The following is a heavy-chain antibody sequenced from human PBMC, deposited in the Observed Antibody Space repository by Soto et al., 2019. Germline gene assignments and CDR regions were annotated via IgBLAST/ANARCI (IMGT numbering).Heavy chain of an antibody. V-gene: IGHV3-23*01. J-gene: IGHJ6*03. CDR3: AKDYCSSTSCPYYYYYYYMDV. Sequence: GGSLRLSCAASGFTFSSYAMSWVRQAPGKGLEWVSAISGSGGSTYYADSVKGRFTISRDNSKNTLYLQMNSLRAEDTAVYYCAKDYCSSTSCPYYYYYYYMDVWGKGTTVTVSS. CDR1: GFTFSSYA. D-gene: IGHD2-2*01. CDR2: ISGSGGST.